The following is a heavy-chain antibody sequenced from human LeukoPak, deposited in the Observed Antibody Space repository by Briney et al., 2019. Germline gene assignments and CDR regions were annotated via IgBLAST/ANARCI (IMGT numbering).Heavy chain of an antibody. Sequence: PGGSLRLSCAASGFTFSDYYMSWIRQAPGKGLEWVANIKQGGSEKYYVDSVKGRFTISRDNAKNSLYLQMNSLRAEDTAVYYCARDFGLRCSGGTCYSVYYYGMDVWGKGTTVTVSS. V-gene: IGHV3-7*03. CDR2: IKQGGSEK. D-gene: IGHD2-15*01. CDR3: ARDFGLRCSGGTCYSVYYYGMDV. CDR1: GFTFSDYY. J-gene: IGHJ6*04.